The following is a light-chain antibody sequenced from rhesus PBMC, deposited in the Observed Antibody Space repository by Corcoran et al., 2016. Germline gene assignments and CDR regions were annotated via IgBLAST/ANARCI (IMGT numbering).Light chain of an antibody. J-gene: IGKJ2*01. Sequence: DIQMTQSPSSLSASVGDRVTITCRARENVNNYLNWYQQKTGKAPKLLIYKAYTLQSGVPSRFRGSGYGTDYTFTISNLQPEDVATYYCQHGYGTPYSFGQGTKVEIK. CDR3: QHGYGTPYS. CDR2: KAY. V-gene: IGKV1-74*01. CDR1: ENVNNY.